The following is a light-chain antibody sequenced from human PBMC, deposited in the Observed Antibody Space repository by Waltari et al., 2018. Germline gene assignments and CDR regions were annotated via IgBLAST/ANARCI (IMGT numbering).Light chain of an antibody. CDR1: SSNIGAGYD. V-gene: IGLV1-40*01. J-gene: IGLJ2*01. CDR2: CNS. Sequence: QSVLTQPPSVSGAPGQRVTISCTGSSSNIGAGYDVHWYQQLPGTAPQLLIYCNSNRPSGVPDRVSGSKSGTSASLAITGLQAEDEADYYCQSYDSSLSGVVFGGGTKLTVL. CDR3: QSYDSSLSGVV.